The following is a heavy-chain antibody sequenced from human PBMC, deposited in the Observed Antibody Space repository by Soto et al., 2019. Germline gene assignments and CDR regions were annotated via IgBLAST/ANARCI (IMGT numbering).Heavy chain of an antibody. D-gene: IGHD3-16*02. CDR1: GFTFENYA. J-gene: IGHJ4*02. CDR3: AQGKGLIATSHFDS. CDR2: LSWNSGSI. V-gene: IGHV3-9*01. Sequence: EVQLVESGGGLVQPGRSLRLSCAASGFTFENYAMHWVRQAPGKGLEWVSGLSWNSGSIGYADSVKGRFTISRDNAKKSLYLQMNNLTPDDTALYYCAQGKGLIATSHFDSWGQGTLVTVSS.